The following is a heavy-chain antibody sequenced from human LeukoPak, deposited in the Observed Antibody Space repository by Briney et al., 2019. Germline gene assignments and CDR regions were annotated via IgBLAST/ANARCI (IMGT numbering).Heavy chain of an antibody. CDR2: IYYSGST. Sequence: SETLSLTCTVSGGSISSHYWNWIRQPPGKGLEWIGYIYYSGSTKYNPSLQSRVTISVDTSKNQFSLKLSSVTAADTAVYYCARDKSGSFDYWGQGTLVTVSS. CDR3: ARDKSGSFDY. V-gene: IGHV4-59*11. J-gene: IGHJ4*02. D-gene: IGHD1-26*01. CDR1: GGSISSHY.